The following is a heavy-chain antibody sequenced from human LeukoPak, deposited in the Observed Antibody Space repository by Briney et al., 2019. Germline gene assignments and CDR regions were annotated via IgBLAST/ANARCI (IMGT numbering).Heavy chain of an antibody. J-gene: IGHJ4*02. CDR1: GFTFSSYS. D-gene: IGHD2-2*01. Sequence: GGSLRLSCAASGFTFSSYSMNWVRQAPGKGLEWVSSISSSSSYIYYADSVKGRFTISRDNAKNSLYLQMNSLRAEDTAVYYCARDHCSSTSCTGYYFDYWGQGTLVTVSS. CDR3: ARDHCSSTSCTGYYFDY. V-gene: IGHV3-21*01. CDR2: ISSSSSYI.